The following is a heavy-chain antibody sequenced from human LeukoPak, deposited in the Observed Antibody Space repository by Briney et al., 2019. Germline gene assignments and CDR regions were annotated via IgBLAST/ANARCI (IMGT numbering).Heavy chain of an antibody. Sequence: PGGSLRLSCAASGFTFTNYPMHWVRQAPGKGLEWVAVISYDGSDKYYADSVKGRFTIFRDNSRNTLYLQMNSLRAEDTAVYYCAKPHASGIYLPYDNWGQGTPVTVSS. V-gene: IGHV3-30*04. CDR1: GFTFTNYP. CDR3: AKPHASGIYLPYDN. D-gene: IGHD3-10*01. CDR2: ISYDGSDK. J-gene: IGHJ4*02.